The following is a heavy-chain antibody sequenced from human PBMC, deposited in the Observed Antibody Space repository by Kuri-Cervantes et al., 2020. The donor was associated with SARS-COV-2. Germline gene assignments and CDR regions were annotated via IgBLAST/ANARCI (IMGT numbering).Heavy chain of an antibody. D-gene: IGHD3-22*01. CDR3: ARTYYDSSGYPSPFDY. CDR2: IIPIFGTA. CDR1: GGTFSSYA. Sequence: SVKVSCKASGGTFSSYAISWVRQAPGQGLEWMGGIIPIFGTANYAQKFQGRVTMTRDTSTSTVYMELSSLRSEDTAVYYCARTYYDSSGYPSPFDYWGQGTLVTVSS. J-gene: IGHJ4*02. V-gene: IGHV1-69*05.